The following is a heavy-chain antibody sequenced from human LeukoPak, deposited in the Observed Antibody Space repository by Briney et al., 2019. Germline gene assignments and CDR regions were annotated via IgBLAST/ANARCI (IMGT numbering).Heavy chain of an antibody. CDR3: AREGVAAAAPFDAFDI. J-gene: IGHJ3*02. Sequence: PGGSLRLSCAASGFTFSDYYMSWIRQAPGKGLEWVSYISSSSSYTNYADSVKGRFTISRDNAKNSLYLQMNSLRAEDTAVYYCAREGVAAAAPFDAFDIWGQGTMVTVSS. V-gene: IGHV3-11*06. D-gene: IGHD6-13*01. CDR1: GFTFSDYY. CDR2: ISSSSSYT.